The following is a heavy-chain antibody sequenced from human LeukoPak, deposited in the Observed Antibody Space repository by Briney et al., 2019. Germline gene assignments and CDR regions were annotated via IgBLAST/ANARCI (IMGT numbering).Heavy chain of an antibody. D-gene: IGHD6-13*01. J-gene: IGHJ5*02. CDR2: INTNTGNP. CDR1: GYTFTSYA. V-gene: IGHV7-4-1*02. CDR3: AREGRAAAVPDSWFDP. Sequence: GASVTVSCKASGYTFTSYAMNWVRQAPGQGLEWMGWINTNTGNPTYAQGFTGRFVFSLDTSVSTAYLQISSLKAEDIAVYYCAREGRAAAVPDSWFDPWGQGTLVTVSS.